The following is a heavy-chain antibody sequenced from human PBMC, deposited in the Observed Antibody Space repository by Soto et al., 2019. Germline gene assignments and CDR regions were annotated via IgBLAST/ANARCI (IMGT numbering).Heavy chain of an antibody. CDR3: VRHRHGDY. J-gene: IGHJ4*02. V-gene: IGHV3-74*01. CDR1: GFTFSNYW. CDR2: IDHDGPT. Sequence: EVQLVESGGGLVQPGGSLRLSCAGPGFTFSNYWMHWVRQAPGKGLEWVSRIDHDGPTDYADSVRGRFTISRDNAENTLYLQMNSLRPEDTAVYYCVRHRHGDYWGQGTLVTVSS. D-gene: IGHD2-21*01.